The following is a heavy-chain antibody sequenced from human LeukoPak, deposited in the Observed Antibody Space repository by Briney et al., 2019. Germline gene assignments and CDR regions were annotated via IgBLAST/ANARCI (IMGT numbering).Heavy chain of an antibody. V-gene: IGHV3-53*01. D-gene: IGHD3-10*01. J-gene: IGHJ4*02. Sequence: GGSLRLSCAASGFTVSSNYMSWVRQAPGKGLEWVSVIYSGGSTYYADSVKGRFTISRDNSKNTLYLQMNSLRAEDTAVYYCASVWFGEGWFDYWGQGTLVTVSS. CDR2: IYSGGST. CDR3: ASVWFGEGWFDY. CDR1: GFTVSSNY.